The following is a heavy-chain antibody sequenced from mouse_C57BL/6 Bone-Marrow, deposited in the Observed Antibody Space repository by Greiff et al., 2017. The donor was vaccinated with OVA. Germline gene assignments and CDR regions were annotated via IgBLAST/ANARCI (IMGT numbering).Heavy chain of an antibody. Sequence: VQLQQSGPELVKPGASVKISCKASGYSFTGYYMNWVKQSPEKSLEWIGEINPSTGGTTYNQKFKAKATLTVDKSSSTAYMQLKSLTSEDSAVYYCARKKFYGPGAMDYWGQGTSVTVSS. J-gene: IGHJ4*01. CDR3: ARKKFYGPGAMDY. CDR2: INPSTGGT. D-gene: IGHD1-1*02. CDR1: GYSFTGYY. V-gene: IGHV1-42*01.